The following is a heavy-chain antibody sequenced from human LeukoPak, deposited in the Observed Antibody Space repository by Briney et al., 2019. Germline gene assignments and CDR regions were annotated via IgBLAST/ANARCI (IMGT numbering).Heavy chain of an antibody. CDR1: GFTFSSYG. V-gene: IGHV3-30*02. J-gene: IGHJ3*02. CDR3: AKDQSALELDAFDI. CDR2: IRYDGSNK. Sequence: GGSLRLSCAASGFTFSSYGMHWVRQAPGKGLEWVAFIRYDGSNKYYADSVKGRFTISRDNSKNTLYLQMNSLRAEDTAVYYCAKDQSALELDAFDIWGQGTMVTVSS. D-gene: IGHD1-7*01.